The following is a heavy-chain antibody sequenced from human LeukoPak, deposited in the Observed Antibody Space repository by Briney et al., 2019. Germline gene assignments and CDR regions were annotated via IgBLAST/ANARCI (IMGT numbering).Heavy chain of an antibody. J-gene: IGHJ3*02. CDR3: AREARVVVVPATYAFDI. Sequence: SETLSLTCAVYGGSFSGYYWSWIRQPPGKGLEWIGEINHSGSTNYNPSLKSRVTISVDTSKNQFSLKLSSETAADTAVYYCAREARVVVVPATYAFDIWGQGTMVTVSS. CDR2: INHSGST. V-gene: IGHV4-34*01. CDR1: GGSFSGYY. D-gene: IGHD2-2*01.